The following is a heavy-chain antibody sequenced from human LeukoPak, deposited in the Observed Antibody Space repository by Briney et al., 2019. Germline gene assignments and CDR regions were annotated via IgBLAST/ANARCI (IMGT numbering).Heavy chain of an antibody. D-gene: IGHD1-26*01. Sequence: GGSLRLSCAASGFTVSSNYMSWVRQAPGKGLEWVSVIYSGGSTYYADSVKGRFTISRDNSKNTLYLQMNSLRAGGTAVYYCARGSSGSYVYWGQGTLVTVSS. CDR2: IYSGGST. CDR1: GFTVSSNY. V-gene: IGHV3-66*02. CDR3: ARGSSGSYVY. J-gene: IGHJ4*02.